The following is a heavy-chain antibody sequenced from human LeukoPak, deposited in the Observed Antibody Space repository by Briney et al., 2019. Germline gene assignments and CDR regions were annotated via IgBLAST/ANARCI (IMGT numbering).Heavy chain of an antibody. V-gene: IGHV4-34*01. CDR1: GGSFSGYY. CDR3: AREATRLREIDY. D-gene: IGHD4-17*01. Sequence: SETLSLTCAVYGGSFSGYYWGWIRQPPGKGLEWIGEINHSGSTIYNPSLKSRVTISVDTSKNQFSLKLSSVTAADTAVYYCAREATRLREIDYWGQGTLVTVSS. J-gene: IGHJ4*02. CDR2: INHSGST.